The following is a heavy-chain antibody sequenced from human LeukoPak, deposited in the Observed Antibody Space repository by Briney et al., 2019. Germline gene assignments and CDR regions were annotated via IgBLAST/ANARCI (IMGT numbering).Heavy chain of an antibody. CDR3: ARGLGYYYYYGMDV. V-gene: IGHV4-59*01. J-gene: IGHJ6*02. Sequence: SETLSLTCTVSGGSISSYYWSWIRQPPGKGLEWIGYIYYSGSTNYSPSLKSRVTISVDTSKNQFSLKLSSVTAADTAVYYCARGLGYYYYYGMDVWGQGTTVSVSS. CDR2: IYYSGST. CDR1: GGSISSYY.